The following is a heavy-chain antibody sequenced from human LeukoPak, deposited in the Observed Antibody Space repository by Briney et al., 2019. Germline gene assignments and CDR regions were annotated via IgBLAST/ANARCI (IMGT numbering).Heavy chain of an antibody. CDR2: IYTSGST. Sequence: SETLSLTCTVSGGSISSYYWSWIRQPAGKGLEWIGRIYTSGSTNYNPSLKSRVTISVDTSKNQFSLKLSSVTAADTAVYYCASSITPFAFDIWGQGTMVTVSS. J-gene: IGHJ3*02. V-gene: IGHV4-4*07. D-gene: IGHD3-10*01. CDR1: GGSISSYY. CDR3: ASSITPFAFDI.